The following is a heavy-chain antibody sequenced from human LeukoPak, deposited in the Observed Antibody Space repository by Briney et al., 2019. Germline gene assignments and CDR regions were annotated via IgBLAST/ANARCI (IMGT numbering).Heavy chain of an antibody. Sequence: GGSRRLSCAASGFTISSHAMSWVRQAPGKGLEWVSAISGSGGSTYYADSVKGRFTISRDNSKNTLYLQMNSLRAEDTAVYYCAKGYYDYVWGSYFGYWGQGTLVTVSS. D-gene: IGHD3-16*01. CDR3: AKGYYDYVWGSYFGY. CDR2: ISGSGGST. V-gene: IGHV3-23*01. CDR1: GFTISSHA. J-gene: IGHJ4*02.